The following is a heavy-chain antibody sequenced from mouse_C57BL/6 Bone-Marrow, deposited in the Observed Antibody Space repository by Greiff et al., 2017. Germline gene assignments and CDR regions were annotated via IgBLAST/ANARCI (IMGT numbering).Heavy chain of an antibody. CDR1: GFTFSSYG. V-gene: IGHV5-6*01. Sequence: EVKVVESGGDLVKPGGSLKLSCAASGFTFSSYGMSWVRQTPDKRLEWVATISSGGSYTYYPDSVKGRFTISRDNAKNTLYLQMSSLKSEDTAMYCCTRWGCFYAMDYWGQGTSVTVSS. CDR3: TRWGCFYAMDY. CDR2: ISSGGSYT. J-gene: IGHJ4*01.